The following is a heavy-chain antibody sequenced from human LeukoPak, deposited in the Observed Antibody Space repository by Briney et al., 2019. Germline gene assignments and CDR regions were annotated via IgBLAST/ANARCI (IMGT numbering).Heavy chain of an antibody. CDR2: IYYNGTT. Sequence: SQTLSLTCTVSGGSVRSGAYFWSWIRQHPGKGLEWIGFIYYNGTTYYNPSLKSRFTISLDTSKNQFSLKLTSVTAADTAVFYCASSTVYSSAYGVADWYFDLWGRGTLVTVSS. CDR1: GGSVRSGAYF. J-gene: IGHJ2*01. CDR3: ASSTVYSSAYGVADWYFDL. V-gene: IGHV4-31*03. D-gene: IGHD5-18*01.